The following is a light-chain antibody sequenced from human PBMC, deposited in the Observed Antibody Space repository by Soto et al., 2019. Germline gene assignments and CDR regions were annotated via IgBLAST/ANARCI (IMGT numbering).Light chain of an antibody. CDR1: SRDVGGYND. CDR3: CSYAGSLV. Sequence: QSVLTQPRSVSGSPGQSVTISCTGTSRDVGGYNDVSWYQQHPGKAPKLMIYDVSNRPSGVPDRFSGSKSGNPASLAISGLQAEDEADYYCCSYAGSLVFGGGTKLTVL. CDR2: DVS. V-gene: IGLV2-11*01. J-gene: IGLJ3*02.